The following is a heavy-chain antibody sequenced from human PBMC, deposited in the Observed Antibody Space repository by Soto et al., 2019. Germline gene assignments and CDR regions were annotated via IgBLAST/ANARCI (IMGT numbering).Heavy chain of an antibody. Sequence: SETLSLTCAVYGGSFSGYYWSWIRQPPGKGLEWIGEINHSGSTNYNPSLKSRVTISVDTSKNQFSLKLSSVTAADTAVYYCARGSPYDILTVKNWFDPWGQGTLVTVSS. CDR1: GGSFSGYY. CDR3: ARGSPYDILTVKNWFDP. CDR2: INHSGST. J-gene: IGHJ5*02. D-gene: IGHD3-9*01. V-gene: IGHV4-34*01.